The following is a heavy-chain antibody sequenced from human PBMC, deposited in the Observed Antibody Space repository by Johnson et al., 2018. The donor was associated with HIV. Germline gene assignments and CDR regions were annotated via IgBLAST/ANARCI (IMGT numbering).Heavy chain of an antibody. Sequence: VQLVESGGGLVQPGRSLRLSCAASGFTFDDYAMHWVRQAPGKGLEWVSGISWNSGSIAYADSVKGRLTISREHAKNSLYVQMNSLRAEDTAVYYCAKDTYSHRLTVTESGFDIWGQGTMVTVSS. V-gene: IGHV3-9*01. D-gene: IGHD4-11*01. J-gene: IGHJ3*02. CDR1: GFTFDDYA. CDR2: ISWNSGSI. CDR3: AKDTYSHRLTVTESGFDI.